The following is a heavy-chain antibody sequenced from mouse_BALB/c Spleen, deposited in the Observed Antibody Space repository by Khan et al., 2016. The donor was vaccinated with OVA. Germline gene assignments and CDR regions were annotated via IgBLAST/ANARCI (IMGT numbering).Heavy chain of an antibody. J-gene: IGHJ2*01. V-gene: IGHV1-7*01. CDR2: INPTSGYT. D-gene: IGHD1-3*01. CDR3: ARDIIDY. CDR1: GYTFTSYW. Sequence: QVQLKESGAELAKPGASVKMSCKASGYTFTSYWMHWIKQRPGQGLEWIGYINPTSGYTDYNQKFKDKVTLTADKSSSTAYMQLSSLTSDDSAVYYCARDIIDYWGQGTALTVSS.